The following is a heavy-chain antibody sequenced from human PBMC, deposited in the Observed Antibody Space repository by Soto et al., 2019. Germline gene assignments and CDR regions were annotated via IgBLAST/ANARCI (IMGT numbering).Heavy chain of an antibody. V-gene: IGHV3-23*01. D-gene: IGHD6-13*01. CDR1: GFTFSSYA. CDR3: AKDRAPGRKINYHFDS. Sequence: EVQLLESGGGLAQPGGSLRLSCAASGFTFSSYAMTWVRRAPGKGLEWVSDISSGGDSTYYGDSVKGRFTVSRDNSKNMLFLQMNSLRAEDTAVYYCAKDRAPGRKINYHFDSWGQGTLVTVSS. CDR2: ISSGGDST. J-gene: IGHJ4*02.